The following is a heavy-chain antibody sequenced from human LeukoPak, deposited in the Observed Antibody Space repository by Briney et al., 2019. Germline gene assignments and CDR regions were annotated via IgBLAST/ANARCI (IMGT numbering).Heavy chain of an antibody. CDR3: ARDSPDGSGTYYNDSPDY. Sequence: ASVPVSRKASGYTFSSYGISWVRLAPGQGLEWMGWISAYNGNTNYRQKLQGRVTMTTDTSTSTAYMDLRSLRSDDTAIYYCARDSPDGSGTYYNDSPDYWGQGTLLTDSS. CDR2: ISAYNGNT. J-gene: IGHJ4*02. D-gene: IGHD3-10*01. CDR1: GYTFSSYG. V-gene: IGHV1-18*01.